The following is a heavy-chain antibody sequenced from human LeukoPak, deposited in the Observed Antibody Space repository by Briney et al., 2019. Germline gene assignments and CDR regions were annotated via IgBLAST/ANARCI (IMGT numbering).Heavy chain of an antibody. J-gene: IGHJ4*02. Sequence: ASVKVSCKASGYTFTSYGISWVRQAPGQGLEWMGWISAYNGNTNYAQKLQGRVTMTTDTSTSTAYMELRSLRSDDTAVYYCALISYCTSVTCYFLDYWGQGTLVSVSS. D-gene: IGHD2-8*01. CDR2: ISAYNGNT. CDR3: ALISYCTSVTCYFLDY. CDR1: GYTFTSYG. V-gene: IGHV1-18*01.